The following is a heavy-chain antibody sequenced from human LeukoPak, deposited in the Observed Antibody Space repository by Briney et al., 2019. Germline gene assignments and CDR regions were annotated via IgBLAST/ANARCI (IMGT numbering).Heavy chain of an antibody. J-gene: IGHJ4*02. CDR1: GFTFSNYA. CDR3: ARINGYSYGYNDY. CDR2: ISYDGSNK. V-gene: IGHV3-30-3*01. D-gene: IGHD5-18*01. Sequence: PGRSLRLSCGASGFTFSNYAMHWVRQAPGKGLEWVAVISYDGSNKYYADSVKGRFTISRDSSKNTLYLQMNSLRAEDTAVYYCARINGYSYGYNDYWGQGTLVTVSS.